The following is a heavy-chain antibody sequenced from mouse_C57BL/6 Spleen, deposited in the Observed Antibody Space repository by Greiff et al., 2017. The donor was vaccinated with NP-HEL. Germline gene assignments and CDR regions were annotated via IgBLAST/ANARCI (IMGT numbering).Heavy chain of an antibody. CDR3: ARWGGNFAWFAY. D-gene: IGHD2-1*01. V-gene: IGHV1-26*01. CDR2: INPNNGGT. Sequence: VQLQQSGPELVKPGASVKISCKASGYTFTDYYMNWVKQSHGKSLEWIGDINPNNGGTSYNQKFKGKATLTVDKSSSTAYMELRSLTSEDSAVYYCARWGGNFAWFAYWGQGTLVTVSA. CDR1: GYTFTDYY. J-gene: IGHJ3*01.